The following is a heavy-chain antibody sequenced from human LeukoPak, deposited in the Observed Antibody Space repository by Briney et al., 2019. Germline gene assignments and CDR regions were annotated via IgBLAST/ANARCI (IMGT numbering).Heavy chain of an antibody. D-gene: IGHD2-2*02. CDR2: IYYSGST. CDR3: ARVVVVPAAINWFDP. CDR1: GGSISSYY. J-gene: IGHJ5*02. Sequence: PSETLSLTCTASGGSISSYYWSWIRQPPGKGLEWIGYIYYSGSTNYNPSLKSRVTISVDTSKNQFSLKLSSVTAADTAVYYCARVVVVPAAINWFDPRREGTLVTVSS. V-gene: IGHV4-59*01.